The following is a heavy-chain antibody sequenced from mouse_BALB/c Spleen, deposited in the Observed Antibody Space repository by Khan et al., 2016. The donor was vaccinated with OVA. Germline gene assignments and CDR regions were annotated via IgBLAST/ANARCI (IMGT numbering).Heavy chain of an antibody. J-gene: IGHJ2*01. Sequence: VRLQQSGPELVKPGASVKISCKASGYTFTDYNMDWVKQSHGKSLEWIGDITPNNGGTIYNQKFKGKATLTVDKSSSTAYMELRSLTCEDTEVYYCTRGGHGSPIEYWGQGTTRTGSS. CDR1: GYTFTDYN. V-gene: IGHV1-18*01. CDR2: ITPNNGGT. CDR3: TRGGHGSPIEY. D-gene: IGHD1-1*01.